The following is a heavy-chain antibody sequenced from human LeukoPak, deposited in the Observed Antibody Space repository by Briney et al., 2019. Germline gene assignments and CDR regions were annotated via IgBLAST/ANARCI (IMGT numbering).Heavy chain of an antibody. CDR2: ISGSGGST. CDR3: AKSEDSSGYYDVRY. CDR1: GFTFSSYA. V-gene: IGHV3-23*01. Sequence: GGSLRLSCAASGFTFSSYAMSLVRQAPGKGLEWVSAISGSGGSTYYADSVKGRFTISRDNSKNTLYLQMNSLRAEDTAVYYCAKSEDSSGYYDVRYWGQGTLVTVSS. J-gene: IGHJ4*02. D-gene: IGHD3-22*01.